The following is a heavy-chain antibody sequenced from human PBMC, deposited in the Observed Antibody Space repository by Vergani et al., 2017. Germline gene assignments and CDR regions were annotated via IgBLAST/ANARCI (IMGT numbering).Heavy chain of an antibody. CDR1: GYSISSGYY. D-gene: IGHD5-12*01. V-gene: IGHV4-38-2*01. J-gene: IGHJ6*02. CDR3: ARLRLEDSGYYFGGMDV. CDR2: IYHSGST. Sequence: QVQLQESGPGLVKPSETLSLTCAVSGYSISSGYYWGWIRQPPGKGLEWIGSIYHSGSTYYNPSLKSRVTISLDTSKNQFSLKLSSVTAADTAVYYCARLRLEDSGYYFGGMDVWGQGTTVIVSS.